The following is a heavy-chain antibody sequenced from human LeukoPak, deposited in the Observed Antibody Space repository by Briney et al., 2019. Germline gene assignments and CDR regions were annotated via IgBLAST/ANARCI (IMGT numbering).Heavy chain of an antibody. CDR1: GFTFSSYA. V-gene: IGHV3-64D*06. CDR3: VSGYSGYDFDALDF. J-gene: IGHJ4*02. CDR2: ISSNGGST. D-gene: IGHD5-12*01. Sequence: SGGSLRLSCSASGFTFSSYAMHSVRQAPGKGLEYVSPISSNGGSTTYADSVKGRFTISRDNTKNPLYLRMSSLRAEDTAVYYCVSGYSGYDFDALDFWGQGTLVTVSS.